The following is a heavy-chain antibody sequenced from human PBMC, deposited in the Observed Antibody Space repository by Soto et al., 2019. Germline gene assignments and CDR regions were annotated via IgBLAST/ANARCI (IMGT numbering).Heavy chain of an antibody. Sequence: PGGSLRLSCTASQFAFNVYGMSWFRQAPGKGLEWVSSISVTGENSLYADSVRGRFTMSRDNSKDILYLQMNSLRVDDTAMYYCAKQHGAWPSNWLDAWGQGALVTVSS. V-gene: IGHV3-23*01. CDR3: AKQHGAWPSNWLDA. CDR2: ISVTGENS. J-gene: IGHJ5*02. CDR1: QFAFNVYG.